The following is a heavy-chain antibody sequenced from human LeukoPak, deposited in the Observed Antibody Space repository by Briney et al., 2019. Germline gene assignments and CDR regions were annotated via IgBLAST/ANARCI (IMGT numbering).Heavy chain of an antibody. CDR2: ISGTGGST. CDR1: GFTFTSYV. D-gene: IGHD1-26*01. V-gene: IGHV3-23*01. CDR3: AKRVYSGSYHFDY. Sequence: GGSLRLSCAASGFTFTSYVMSWVRQAPGKGLEWVSVISGTGGSTYYADSVKGRFTISRDNSKNTLYLLMNSLRAEDTAVYYCAKRVYSGSYHFDYWGQGTLVTVSS. J-gene: IGHJ4*02.